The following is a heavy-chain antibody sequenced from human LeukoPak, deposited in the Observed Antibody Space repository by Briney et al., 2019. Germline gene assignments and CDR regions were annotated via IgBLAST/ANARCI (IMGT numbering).Heavy chain of an antibody. V-gene: IGHV3-66*01. Sequence: GGSLRLSCAASGFDVSINYMNWIRQSPEKGLEWVSIIHNDGNTYYAHSVKGRFTVSRDNSKNTVSLQMDSLRVDDTAVYYCAKCGIAAAGWGPYYYYMDVWGKGTTVTVSS. D-gene: IGHD6-13*01. CDR3: AKCGIAAAGWGPYYYYMDV. J-gene: IGHJ6*03. CDR2: IHNDGNT. CDR1: GFDVSINY.